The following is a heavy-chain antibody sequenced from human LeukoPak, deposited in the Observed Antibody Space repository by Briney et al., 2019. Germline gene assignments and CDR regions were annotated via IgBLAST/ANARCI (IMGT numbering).Heavy chain of an antibody. J-gene: IGHJ6*02. Sequence: GGSLRLSCAASGFTVSSNYMSWVRQAPGKGLEWVSVIYSGGSTYYADSVKGRFTISRDNSKNTLYLQMNSLRAEDTAVYYYARDSDILTGRGMDVWGQGTTVTVSS. CDR2: IYSGGST. D-gene: IGHD3-9*01. V-gene: IGHV3-53*01. CDR3: ARDSDILTGRGMDV. CDR1: GFTVSSNY.